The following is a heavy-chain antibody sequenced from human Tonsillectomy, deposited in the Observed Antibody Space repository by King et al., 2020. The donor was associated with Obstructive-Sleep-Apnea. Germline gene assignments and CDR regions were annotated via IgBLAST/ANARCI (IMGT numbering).Heavy chain of an antibody. J-gene: IGHJ4*02. Sequence: VQLVESGGGLVQPGGSLRLSCAASGFTFSYYWMNWVRQAPGKGLEWVANIKQDGSEKYYVDSVKGRFTISRDNAKNSLYLQMNSLRAEDTAVYYCARGGGRLGDSWGQGTLVTVSS. D-gene: IGHD3-16*01. CDR3: ARGGGRLGDS. V-gene: IGHV3-7*03. CDR2: IKQDGSEK. CDR1: GFTFSYYW.